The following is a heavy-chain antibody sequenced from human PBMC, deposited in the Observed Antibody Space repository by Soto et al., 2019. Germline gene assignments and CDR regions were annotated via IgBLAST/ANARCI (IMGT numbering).Heavy chain of an antibody. CDR2: VYHSGSS. CDR1: GGSMSSSSYY. Sequence: QLQLQESGPGLVKPAETLSLICSVSGGSMSSSSYYWGWIRQPPGKGLEWIGNVYHSGSSYYNPSLTSRLTISVHPSKNQFSLTLNSVTAADTAVYYCARRQDYYDSSGYYNDAFDIWGQGTEVTVSS. J-gene: IGHJ3*02. CDR3: ARRQDYYDSSGYYNDAFDI. V-gene: IGHV4-39*01. D-gene: IGHD3-22*01.